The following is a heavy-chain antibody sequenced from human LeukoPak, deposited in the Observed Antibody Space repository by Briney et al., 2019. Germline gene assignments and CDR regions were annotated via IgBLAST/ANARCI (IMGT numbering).Heavy chain of an antibody. V-gene: IGHV3-48*03. CDR2: ISSSGSTI. J-gene: IGHJ6*03. CDR3: AKGPSVYYYYYMDV. Sequence: GGSLRLSCAASGFTFSSYEMNWVRQAPGKGLEWVSYISSSGSTIYYADSVKGRFTISRDNAKNSLYLQMNSLRAEDTAVYYCAKGPSVYYYYYMDVWGKGTTVTISS. D-gene: IGHD5/OR15-5a*01. CDR1: GFTFSSYE.